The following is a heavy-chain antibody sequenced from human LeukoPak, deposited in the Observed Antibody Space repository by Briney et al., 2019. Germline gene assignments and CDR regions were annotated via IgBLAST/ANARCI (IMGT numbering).Heavy chain of an antibody. J-gene: IGHJ6*03. CDR1: GGSISSYY. CDR2: IYYSGST. D-gene: IGHD2-2*01. Sequence: PSETLSLTFTVSGGSISSYYWSWIRQPPGKGLEWIGYIYYSGSTNYNPSLKSRVTISVDTSKNQFSLKLSSVTAADTAVYYCARGVVPAADYYYMDVWGKGTTVTVSS. CDR3: ARGVVPAADYYYMDV. V-gene: IGHV4-59*01.